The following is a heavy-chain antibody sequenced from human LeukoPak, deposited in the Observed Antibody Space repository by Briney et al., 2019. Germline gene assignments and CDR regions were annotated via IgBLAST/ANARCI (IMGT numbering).Heavy chain of an antibody. Sequence: ASVKVSCKASGYTFTGYYMHWVRQAPRQGLEWMGWINPNSGGTNYAQKFQGRVTMTRDTSISTAYMELSRLRSDDTAVYYCAYPSLDDYGLDYWGQGTLVTVSS. D-gene: IGHD4-17*01. J-gene: IGHJ4*02. CDR1: GYTFTGYY. CDR2: INPNSGGT. V-gene: IGHV1-2*02. CDR3: AYPSLDDYGLDY.